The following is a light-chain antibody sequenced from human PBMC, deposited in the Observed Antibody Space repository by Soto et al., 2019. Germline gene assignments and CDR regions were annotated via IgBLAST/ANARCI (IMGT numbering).Light chain of an antibody. CDR2: GAS. CDR1: QSVSSN. CDR3: QQYNNWPTWT. Sequence: EIVMTPSPATLSVSPGDRVTLSCRASQSVSSNLAWYQQKPGQAPRLLIYGASTRATGIPARFSGSGSGTEFTLTISSLQSEDFAVYYCQQYNNWPTWTFGQGTKVDI. J-gene: IGKJ1*01. V-gene: IGKV3-15*01.